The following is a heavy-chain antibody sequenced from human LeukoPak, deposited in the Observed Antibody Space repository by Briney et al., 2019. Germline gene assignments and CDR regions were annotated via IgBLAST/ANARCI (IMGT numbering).Heavy chain of an antibody. J-gene: IGHJ4*02. V-gene: IGHV3-23*01. Sequence: GGSLRLSCAASGFTFSSYAMSWVRQAPGKGLEWVSAISGSGGSTYYADSVKGRFTISRDNSKNTLYIQMNSLRAEDTAVYYCAKDTHQYCSSTSCAIPGFDYWGQGTLVTVSS. CDR3: AKDTHQYCSSTSCAIPGFDY. CDR1: GFTFSSYA. CDR2: ISGSGGST. D-gene: IGHD2-2*01.